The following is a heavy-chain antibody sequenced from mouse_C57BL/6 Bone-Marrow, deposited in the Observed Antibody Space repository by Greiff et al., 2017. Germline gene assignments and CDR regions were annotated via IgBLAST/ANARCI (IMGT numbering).Heavy chain of an antibody. CDR2: INPNNGGT. CDR3: AMVIRYNNSDY. Sequence: EVQLQQSGPELVKPGASVKISCKASGYTFTDYYMNWVKQSHGKSLAWIGDINPNNGGTSYNQKFKGKATLTVDKSSSTAYMELRSLTSEDSAFYYCAMVIRYNNSDYWGQGTTRTVSS. J-gene: IGHJ2*01. V-gene: IGHV1-26*01. CDR1: GYTFTDYY. D-gene: IGHD2-5*01.